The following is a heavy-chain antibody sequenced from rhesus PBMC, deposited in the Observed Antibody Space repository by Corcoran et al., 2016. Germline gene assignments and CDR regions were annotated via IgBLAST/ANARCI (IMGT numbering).Heavy chain of an antibody. CDR3: GSGSWNGVLDS. V-gene: IGHV4-76*01. Sequence: QLQLQESGPGVVKPSETLSLTRAVSGGSISGGYDWIWIRQPPGKGLEWIGYIYGSSGSTNYNPSLKNRVTISTDASKNEFSLKLISVTAADTAVYYCGSGSWNGVLDSWGQGVVVTVSS. J-gene: IGHJ6*01. D-gene: IGHD6-25*01. CDR1: GGSISGGYD. CDR2: IYGSSGST.